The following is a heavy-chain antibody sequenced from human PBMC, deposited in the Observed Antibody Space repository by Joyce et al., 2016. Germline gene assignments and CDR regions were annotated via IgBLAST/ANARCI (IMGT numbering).Heavy chain of an antibody. J-gene: IGHJ4*02. CDR1: GGSFSGYY. CDR2: INHSGST. V-gene: IGHV4-34*01. CDR3: AREYGSGRYAVD. Sequence: QVQLQQWGAGLLKPSETLSLTCAVYGGSFSGYYWSWIRQPPGKGLEWIGEINHSGSTNYNPSLKSRVTISVDTSKNQFSLKLSSVTAADTAVYYCAREYGSGRYAVDWGQGTLVTVSS. D-gene: IGHD3-10*01.